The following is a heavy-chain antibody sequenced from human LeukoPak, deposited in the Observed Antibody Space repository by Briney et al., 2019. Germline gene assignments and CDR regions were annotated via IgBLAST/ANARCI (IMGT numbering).Heavy chain of an antibody. Sequence: PGGSLRLSCAASGFAFSTYWMHWVRQAPGMGLVWVSRIKSDGSSTTYADFVKGRFTVSRDNAKNTLYLQMRSLRADDMATYFCARGGGRGSIGGDCWGQGTLVTVSS. CDR3: ARGGGRGSIGGDC. J-gene: IGHJ4*02. CDR1: GFAFSTYW. V-gene: IGHV3-74*03. D-gene: IGHD3-10*01. CDR2: IKSDGSST.